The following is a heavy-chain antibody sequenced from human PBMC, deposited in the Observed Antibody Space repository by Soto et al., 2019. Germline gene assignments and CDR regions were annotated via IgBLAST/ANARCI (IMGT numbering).Heavy chain of an antibody. V-gene: IGHV1-18*01. D-gene: IGHD3-3*01. Sequence: ASVKVSCKASGYTFTSHGISWVRQAPGQGLEWMGWISAYNGNTNYAQKLQGRVTMTTDTSTSTAYMELRSLRSDDTAVYYCARQKSRTIFGVVTLYGMDVWGQGTTVTVSS. CDR3: ARQKSRTIFGVVTLYGMDV. J-gene: IGHJ6*02. CDR1: GYTFTSHG. CDR2: ISAYNGNT.